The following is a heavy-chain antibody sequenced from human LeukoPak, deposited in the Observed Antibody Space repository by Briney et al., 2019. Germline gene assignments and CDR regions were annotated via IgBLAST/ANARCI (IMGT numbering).Heavy chain of an antibody. CDR1: GFTFSSYW. J-gene: IGHJ4*02. CDR2: INSDDSST. Sequence: GGSLRLSCAASGFTFSSYWMHWVRQAPGKGLVWVPRINSDDSSTTYADSVKGRFTISRDNATNTLYLQMNSLRAEDTAVYYCARGYYGSGSYYTLDYWGQGTLVTVSS. V-gene: IGHV3-74*01. D-gene: IGHD3-10*01. CDR3: ARGYYGSGSYYTLDY.